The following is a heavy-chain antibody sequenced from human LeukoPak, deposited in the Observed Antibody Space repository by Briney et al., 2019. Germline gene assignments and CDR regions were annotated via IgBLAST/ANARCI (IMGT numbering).Heavy chain of an antibody. CDR2: IYYSGST. D-gene: IGHD6-13*01. V-gene: IGHV4-31*03. CDR1: GGSISSGGYY. Sequence: SETLSLTCTVSGGSISSGGYYWSWIRQHPGKGLEWIGYIYYSGSTYYNPSLKSRVTISVDTSKNQFSLKLSSVTAADTAVYYCARAGYSSSWSRGTDWYFDLWGRGTLVTVSS. J-gene: IGHJ2*01. CDR3: ARAGYSSSWSRGTDWYFDL.